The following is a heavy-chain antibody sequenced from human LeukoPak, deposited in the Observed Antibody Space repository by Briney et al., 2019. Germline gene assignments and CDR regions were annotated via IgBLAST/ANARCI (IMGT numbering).Heavy chain of an antibody. Sequence: GGSLRLSCAASGFTVSSNYMSWVRQAPGKGLEWVSVIYSGGSTYYADSVKGRFTISRDNAKNSLYLHMNSLRAEDTALYYCVKDGHYYFDYWGQGTLVTVSS. J-gene: IGHJ4*02. CDR3: VKDGHYYFDY. CDR1: GFTVSSNY. V-gene: IGHV3-53*05. CDR2: IYSGGST.